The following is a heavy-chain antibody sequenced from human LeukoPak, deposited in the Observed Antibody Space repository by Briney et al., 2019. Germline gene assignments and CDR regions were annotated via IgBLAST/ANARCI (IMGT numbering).Heavy chain of an antibody. V-gene: IGHV3-66*02. CDR2: IYSGGST. Sequence: RGSLRLSCAASGFTVSSNYMSWVRQAPGKGLEWVSVIYSGGSTYYADSVKGRFTISRDNSKNTLYLQMTSLRAEDTAVYYCARAVVVPAATYYYYYYMDVWGKGTTVTVSS. CDR3: ARAVVVPAATYYYYYYMDV. D-gene: IGHD2-2*01. J-gene: IGHJ6*03. CDR1: GFTVSSNY.